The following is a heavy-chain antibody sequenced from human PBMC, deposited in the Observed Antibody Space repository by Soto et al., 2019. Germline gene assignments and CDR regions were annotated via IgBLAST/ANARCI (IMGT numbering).Heavy chain of an antibody. J-gene: IGHJ6*02. CDR3: ARDKYRLQLCGNYYYIFDV. D-gene: IGHD3-16*01. CDR2: IMPVFPTP. V-gene: IGHV1-69*12. CDR1: GGTFSTSA. Sequence: QVQLEQSGAEVKKPGTSVKVSCKASGGTFSTSAISWVRQAPGQGLEWMGGIMPVFPTPDYAQKFQGRVTITADESTSTAYMELSGLRSDDTAVYYCARDKYRLQLCGNYYYIFDVWGQGTTVTVSS.